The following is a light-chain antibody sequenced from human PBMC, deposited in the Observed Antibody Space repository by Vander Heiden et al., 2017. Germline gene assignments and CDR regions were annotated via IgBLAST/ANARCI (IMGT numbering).Light chain of an antibody. CDR3: QQYYSTPYT. V-gene: IGKV4-1*01. Sequence: DIVMTQSPYSLAVSLGERATINCKSSQSVVYSSNNKNYLAWYQQKPGQPPKLLIYGASTRESGVPDRFSGRGSGTDFTLTISSLQAEDVAVYYCQQYYSTPYTFGQGTKLEIK. J-gene: IGKJ2*01. CDR2: GAS. CDR1: QSVVYSSNNKNY.